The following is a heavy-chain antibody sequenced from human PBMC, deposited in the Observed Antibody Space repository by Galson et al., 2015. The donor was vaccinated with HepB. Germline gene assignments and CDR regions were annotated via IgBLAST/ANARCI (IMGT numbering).Heavy chain of an antibody. V-gene: IGHV1-3*01. CDR2: INAGNGNT. Sequence: SVKVSCKASGYTFTSYAMHWVRQAPGQRLEWMGWINAGNGNTKYSQKFQGRVTITRDTSASTAYMELSSLRSEDTAVYYCARAPGYCSGGSCYRSPFDYWGQGTLVTVSS. D-gene: IGHD2-15*01. CDR3: ARAPGYCSGGSCYRSPFDY. CDR1: GYTFTSYA. J-gene: IGHJ4*02.